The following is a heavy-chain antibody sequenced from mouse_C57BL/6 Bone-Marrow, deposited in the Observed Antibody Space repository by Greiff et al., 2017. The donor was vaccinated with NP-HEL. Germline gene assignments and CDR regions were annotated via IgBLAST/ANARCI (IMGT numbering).Heavy chain of an antibody. D-gene: IGHD2-5*01. Sequence: EVQRVESGGGLVQPKGSLKLSCAASGFTFNTYAMHWVRQAPGKGLEWVARIRSKSSNYATYYADSVKDRFTISRDDSQSMLYLQMNNLKTEDTAMYYCVREGPYYSNLLAMDYWGQGTSVTVSS. CDR1: GFTFNTYA. CDR3: VREGPYYSNLLAMDY. V-gene: IGHV10-3*01. J-gene: IGHJ4*01. CDR2: IRSKSSNYAT.